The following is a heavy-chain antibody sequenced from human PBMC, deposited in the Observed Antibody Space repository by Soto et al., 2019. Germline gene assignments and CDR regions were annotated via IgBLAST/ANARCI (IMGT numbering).Heavy chain of an antibody. D-gene: IGHD6-13*01. V-gene: IGHV4-34*01. CDR1: GGSFSGYY. CDR3: ARGGIAAAGTGTFVVWFDP. CDR2: INHSGST. J-gene: IGHJ5*02. Sequence: LSLTCAVYGGSFSGYYWNWIRQPPGKGLEWIGEINHSGSTNYNPSLKSRVTISVDTSKNQFSLKLSSVTAADTAVYYCARGGIAAAGTGTFVVWFDPWGQGTLVTVSA.